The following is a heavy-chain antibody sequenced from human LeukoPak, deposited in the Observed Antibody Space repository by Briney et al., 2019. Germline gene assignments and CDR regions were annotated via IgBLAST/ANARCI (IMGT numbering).Heavy chain of an antibody. V-gene: IGHV5-51*01. CDR1: GYXFTSYW. CDR3: ARRITIFGVVIDAFDI. CDR2: IYPGDSDT. Sequence: GESLKISCNGSGYXFTSYWIGWVRQMPGKGLEWMGIIYPGDSDTRYSPSFQGQVTISADKSISTAYLQWSSLKASDTAMYYCARRITIFGVVIDAFDIWGQGTMVTVSS. D-gene: IGHD3-3*01. J-gene: IGHJ3*02.